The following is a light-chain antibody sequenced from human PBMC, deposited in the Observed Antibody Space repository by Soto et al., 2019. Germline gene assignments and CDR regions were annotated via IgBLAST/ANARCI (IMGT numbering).Light chain of an antibody. CDR1: RPNIGSNL. V-gene: IGLV1-44*01. CDR2: RNH. J-gene: IGLJ2*01. Sequence: QSVLTQSPSVSVTPGQRVTISCSGSRPNIGSNLVSWYQQLPGTAPTLLIWRNHQRPSGVPDRFSGSQSGTSASLAIRGPQAADEGDYYCAAWDDSLRAVVFGGGTKLTVL. CDR3: AAWDDSLRAVV.